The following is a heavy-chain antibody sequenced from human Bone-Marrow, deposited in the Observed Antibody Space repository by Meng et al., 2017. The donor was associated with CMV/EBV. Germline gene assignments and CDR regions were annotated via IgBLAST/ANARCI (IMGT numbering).Heavy chain of an antibody. J-gene: IGHJ4*02. CDR2: ISSSGSTI. Sequence: GESLKISCAASGFTFSDYYMSWIRQAPGKGLEWVSYISSSGSTIYYADSVKGRFTISRDNAKNSLYLQMNSLRAEDTAVYYCARHNDHSSSSAFDYWGQGTLVTVSS. CDR1: GFTFSDYY. D-gene: IGHD6-6*01. CDR3: ARHNDHSSSSAFDY. V-gene: IGHV3-11*01.